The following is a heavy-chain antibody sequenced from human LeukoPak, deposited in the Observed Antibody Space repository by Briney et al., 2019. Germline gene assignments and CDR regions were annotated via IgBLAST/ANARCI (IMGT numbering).Heavy chain of an antibody. V-gene: IGHV1-69*05. CDR1: GGTFSSYA. CDR3: ARGKYYYDSSGYYFYYFDY. J-gene: IGHJ4*02. Sequence: SVKVSCKASGGTFSSYAISCVRQAPGQGLEWMGGIIPIFGTANYAQKFQGRVTITTDESTSTAYMELSSLRSEDTAVYYCARGKYYYDSSGYYFYYFDYWGQGTLVTVSS. CDR2: IIPIFGTA. D-gene: IGHD3-22*01.